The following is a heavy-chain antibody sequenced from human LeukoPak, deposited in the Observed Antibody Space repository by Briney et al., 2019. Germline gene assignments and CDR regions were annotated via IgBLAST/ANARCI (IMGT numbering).Heavy chain of an antibody. CDR3: ARGRRDYDILTGYPHPYYFDY. J-gene: IGHJ4*02. Sequence: GGSLRLSCAASGFTFDDYAMHWVRQAPGKGLEWVSGISWNSGSIGYADSVKGRFTISRDNAKNSLYLQMNSLRAEDTAVYCCARGRRDYDILTGYPHPYYFDYWGQGTLVTVSS. CDR1: GFTFDDYA. CDR2: ISWNSGSI. D-gene: IGHD3-9*01. V-gene: IGHV3-9*01.